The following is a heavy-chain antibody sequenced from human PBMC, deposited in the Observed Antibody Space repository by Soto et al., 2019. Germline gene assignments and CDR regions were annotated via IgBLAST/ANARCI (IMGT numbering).Heavy chain of an antibody. Sequence: GEAPKISCKGSRYHFENYWIGWVRHMSGTGLEWMGIIRPSNSDTQYSPTFQGQVTISADKSISTAYLQWASLKASDTAMYYCITCGYDYYHLHFLYGGQGTLVSVSS. CDR1: RYHFENYW. CDR3: ITCGYDYYHLHFLY. J-gene: IGHJ4*02. CDR2: IRPSNSDT. V-gene: IGHV5-51*01. D-gene: IGHD3-16*01.